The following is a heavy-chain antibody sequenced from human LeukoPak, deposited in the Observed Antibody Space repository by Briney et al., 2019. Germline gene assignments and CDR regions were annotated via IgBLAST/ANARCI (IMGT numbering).Heavy chain of an antibody. V-gene: IGHV4-59*01. CDR2: IYYSGTT. D-gene: IGHD1-20*01. CDR1: GGSISSYY. CDR3: ARPPYNSYGMDV. J-gene: IGHJ6*02. Sequence: SETLSLTCTVSGGSISSYYWSWIRQPPGKGLEWIGYIYYSGTTNYNPSLKSRVTISVDTSKNQFSLKLSSVTAADTAVYYCARPPYNSYGMDVWGQGTTVTVSS.